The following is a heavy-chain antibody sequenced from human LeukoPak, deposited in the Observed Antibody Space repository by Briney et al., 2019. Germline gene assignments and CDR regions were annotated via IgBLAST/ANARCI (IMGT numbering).Heavy chain of an antibody. V-gene: IGHV3-23*01. CDR3: TTDPWEPQGH. J-gene: IGHJ1*01. D-gene: IGHD1-26*01. Sequence: PGGSLRLSCVVSGFTFSSYAMSWVRQAPGKGLEWVSAISGSGGSTDYADSVKGRFTISRDNSKNTLYLQMNSLKTEDTAFYYCTTDPWEPQGHWAQGTLVTVSS. CDR1: GFTFSSYA. CDR2: ISGSGGST.